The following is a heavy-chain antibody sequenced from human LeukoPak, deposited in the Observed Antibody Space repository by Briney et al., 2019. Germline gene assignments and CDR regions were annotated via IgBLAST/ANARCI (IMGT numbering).Heavy chain of an antibody. V-gene: IGHV1-2*02. CDR1: GYTFTGYY. D-gene: IGHD2-15*01. Sequence: EASVKVSCKASGYTFTGYYMHWVRQAPGQGLDWMGWINPNSGGTNYAQRFQGRVTMTRDTSISTGYMELSRLRSDDTAVYYCARAPAHVVAATRSWFDPWGQGTLVTVSS. CDR2: INPNSGGT. J-gene: IGHJ5*02. CDR3: ARAPAHVVAATRSWFDP.